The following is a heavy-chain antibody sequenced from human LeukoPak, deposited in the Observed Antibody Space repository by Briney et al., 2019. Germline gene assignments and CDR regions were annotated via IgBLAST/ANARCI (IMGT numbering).Heavy chain of an antibody. Sequence: GGSLRLSCAASGFTFSNYGMHWVRQAPGKGLEWVAVIWYDGSNQYYADSVKGRFTISRDNSKNTLYLQMNSLRAEDTAVYYCARDYYGSETHIDYWGQGTLVNVSS. CDR1: GFTFSNYG. CDR3: ARDYYGSETHIDY. D-gene: IGHD3-10*01. CDR2: IWYDGSNQ. J-gene: IGHJ4*02. V-gene: IGHV3-33*01.